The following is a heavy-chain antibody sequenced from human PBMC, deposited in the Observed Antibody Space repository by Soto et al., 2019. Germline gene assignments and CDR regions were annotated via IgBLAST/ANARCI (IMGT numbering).Heavy chain of an antibody. D-gene: IGHD6-13*01. CDR2: IIPIFGTA. CDR1: GGTFSSYA. J-gene: IGHJ6*04. V-gene: IGHV1-69*13. CDR3: ARVRRAAAGFDI. Sequence: ASVKVSCKASGGTFSSYAISWVRQAPGQGLEWMGGIIPIFGTANYAQKFQGRVTITADESTSTAYMELSSLRSEDTAVYYCARVRRAAAGFDIWGKGTTVTSPQ.